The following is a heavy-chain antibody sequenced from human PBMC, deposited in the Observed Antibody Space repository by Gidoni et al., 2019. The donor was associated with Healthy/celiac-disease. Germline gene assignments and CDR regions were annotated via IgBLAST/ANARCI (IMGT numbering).Heavy chain of an antibody. V-gene: IGHV1-69*01. Sequence: QVQLVQSGAEVKKTGSSVKVSCKASGGTFSSYAISWVRQAPGQGLEWMGGIIPIFGTANYAQKFQGRVTITADESTSTAYMELSSLRSEDTAVYYCARGPMSNYDFWSGYYTLKPKTPNYYGMDVWGQGTTVTVSS. CDR1: GGTFSSYA. J-gene: IGHJ6*02. CDR2: IIPIFGTA. CDR3: ARGPMSNYDFWSGYYTLKPKTPNYYGMDV. D-gene: IGHD3-3*01.